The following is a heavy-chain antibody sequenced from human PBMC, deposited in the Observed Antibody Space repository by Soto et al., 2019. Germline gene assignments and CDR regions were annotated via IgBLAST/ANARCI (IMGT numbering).Heavy chain of an antibody. CDR3: ARGGGYCRGTRCYTDYYYYGMDV. D-gene: IGHD2-2*02. CDR1: GYTFTGYY. Sequence: ASVKVSCKASGYTFTGYYMHWVRQAPGQGLEWMGWINPNNGGTNYAQKSQGRVTMTRDTSISTAYMELSRLRSDDTAVYYCARGGGYCRGTRCYTDYYYYGMDVWGQGTTVTVSS. J-gene: IGHJ6*02. CDR2: INPNNGGT. V-gene: IGHV1-2*02.